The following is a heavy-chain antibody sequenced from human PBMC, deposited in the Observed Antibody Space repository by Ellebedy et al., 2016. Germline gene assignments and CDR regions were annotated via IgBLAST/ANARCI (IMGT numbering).Heavy chain of an antibody. J-gene: IGHJ6*03. V-gene: IGHV4-31*03. Sequence: SETLSLXCSVSGGSITSGSFYWSWIRQDPGKGLEWIGYIHYSGSTYYTPSLRGRVSISVDTSKKHFSLKLSSVTAADTALYYCARETAGRRGGYYMDVWGKGTRVTVSS. CDR2: IHYSGST. D-gene: IGHD6-6*01. CDR1: GGSITSGSFY. CDR3: ARETAGRRGGYYMDV.